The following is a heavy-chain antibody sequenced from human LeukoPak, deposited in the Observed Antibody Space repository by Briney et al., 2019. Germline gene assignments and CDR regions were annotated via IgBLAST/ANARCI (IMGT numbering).Heavy chain of an antibody. D-gene: IGHD1-1*01. J-gene: IGHJ4*02. Sequence: PSQTLSLTCTISGGSISIGGYYWSWIRQHPGKALEWIGYIYYSGSTYYNPSLESRVTMSVDTSKNQFSLKLSSVTAADTAVYYCARYKVGYFDYWGQGTRVTVSS. CDR2: IYYSGST. CDR1: GGSISIGGYY. CDR3: ARYKVGYFDY. V-gene: IGHV4-31*03.